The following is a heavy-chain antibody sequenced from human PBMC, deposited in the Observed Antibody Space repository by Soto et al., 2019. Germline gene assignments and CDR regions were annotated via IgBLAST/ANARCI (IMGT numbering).Heavy chain of an antibody. V-gene: IGHV2-5*02. CDR1: GFSLSTSGVG. CDR2: IYWDDDK. CDR3: AHLQHDYGDDGDAFAI. D-gene: IGHD4-17*01. J-gene: IGHJ3*02. Sequence: QITLKESGPTLVKPTQSLTLTCTFSGFSLSTSGVGVGWIRQPPGKALEWLALIYWDDDKRYSPSLKSRLTITKDTFKNQVVLTMTNMDPVHTATYYCAHLQHDYGDDGDAFAIWGQGTMVTVSS.